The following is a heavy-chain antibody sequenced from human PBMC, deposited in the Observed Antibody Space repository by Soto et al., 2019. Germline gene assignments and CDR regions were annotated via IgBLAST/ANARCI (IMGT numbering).Heavy chain of an antibody. CDR2: IYHSGST. CDR3: ARDCHSNTCYLYYYGMDV. J-gene: IGHJ6*02. Sequence: SETLSLTCAVSGYSISSGYYWGWIRQPPGKGLEWIGSIYHSGSTYYNPSLKSRVTISVDTSKNQFSLKLSSVTAADTAVYYCARDCHSNTCYLYYYGMDVWGQGTTVTVSS. CDR1: GYSISSGYY. D-gene: IGHD2-2*01. V-gene: IGHV4-38-2*01.